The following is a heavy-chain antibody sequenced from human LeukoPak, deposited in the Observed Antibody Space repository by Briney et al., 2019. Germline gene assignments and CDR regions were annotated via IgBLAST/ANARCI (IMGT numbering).Heavy chain of an antibody. CDR3: AKDTSGWYLDAFDI. D-gene: IGHD6-19*01. CDR2: ISYDGSNK. Sequence: GGSLRLSCAASGFTFSSYGMHWVRQAPGKGLKWVAVISYDGSNKYYADSVKGRFTISRDNSKNTLYLQMNSLRAEDTAVYYCAKDTSGWYLDAFDIWGQGTMVTVSP. V-gene: IGHV3-30*18. J-gene: IGHJ3*02. CDR1: GFTFSSYG.